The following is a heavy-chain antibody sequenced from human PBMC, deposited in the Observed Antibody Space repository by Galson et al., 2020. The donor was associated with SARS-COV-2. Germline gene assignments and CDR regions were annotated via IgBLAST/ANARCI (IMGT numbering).Heavy chain of an antibody. Sequence: QHGESLKISCAASGFTFSSYGMHLVRQAPGKGLEWVSVISYDGSNKYYADSVKGGFTISRDNSKNTLYVQMNSLRAEDTAVYYCAEGGGYELKLDYWGQGTLVTVSS. CDR3: AEGGGYELKLDY. CDR1: GFTFSSYG. CDR2: ISYDGSNK. V-gene: IGHV3-30*18. D-gene: IGHD1-26*01. J-gene: IGHJ4*02.